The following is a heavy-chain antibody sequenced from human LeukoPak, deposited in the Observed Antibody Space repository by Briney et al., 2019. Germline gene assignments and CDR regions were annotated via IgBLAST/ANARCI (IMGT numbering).Heavy chain of an antibody. Sequence: PGGSLRLSCAASGFTFDDYTMHWVRQAPGKGLEWVSLITWDGGSAHYAGSVKGRFIISRDNSKNSLYLQMNSLTAEDTALYYCAKATGDILTPFDYWGQGTLVTVSS. CDR2: ITWDGGSA. V-gene: IGHV3-43*01. CDR3: AKATGDILTPFDY. D-gene: IGHD3-9*01. CDR1: GFTFDDYT. J-gene: IGHJ4*02.